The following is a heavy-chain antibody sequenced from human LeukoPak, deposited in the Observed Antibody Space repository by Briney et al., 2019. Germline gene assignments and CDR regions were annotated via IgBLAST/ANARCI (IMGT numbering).Heavy chain of an antibody. CDR2: ISGGTT. CDR3: SRGSGWLSVY. CDR1: GFTFGDYL. D-gene: IGHD6-19*01. J-gene: IGHJ4*02. V-gene: IGHV3-49*03. Sequence: GSLSLSFTASGFTFGDYLMSWFRQAPGKGLEWIGFISGGTTEYAASVKGRFTISRDDSTSIAYLQMNSLTTEDTAVYYCSRGSGWLSVYWGQGTLVTVSS.